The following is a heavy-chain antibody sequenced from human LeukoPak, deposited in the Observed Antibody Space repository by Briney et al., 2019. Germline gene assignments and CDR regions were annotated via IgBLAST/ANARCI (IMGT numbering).Heavy chain of an antibody. V-gene: IGHV3-7*01. D-gene: IGHD1-26*01. CDR2: IKQDGSEK. J-gene: IGHJ4*02. CDR3: ARVGVGATDFDY. Sequence: GGSLRLSCAASGFTFSSYAMSWVRQAPGKGLEWVANIKQDGSEKYYVDSVKGRFTISRDNAKNSLYLQMNSLRAEDTAVYYCARVGVGATDFDYWGQGTLVTVSS. CDR1: GFTFSSYA.